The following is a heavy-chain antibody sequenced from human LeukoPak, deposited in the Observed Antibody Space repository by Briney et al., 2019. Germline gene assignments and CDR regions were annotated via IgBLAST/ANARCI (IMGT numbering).Heavy chain of an antibody. CDR1: GYTFTSYA. CDR2: INAGNGNT. J-gene: IGHJ3*02. D-gene: IGHD4-11*01. CDR3: TLTTVTTKAFDI. Sequence: ASVKVSCKASGYTFTSYAMHWVRQAPGQRLEWMGWINAGNGNTKYSQKFQGRVTITRDTSASTAYMELSSLRSEDTAVYYCTLTTVTTKAFDIWGQGTMVTVSS. V-gene: IGHV1-3*01.